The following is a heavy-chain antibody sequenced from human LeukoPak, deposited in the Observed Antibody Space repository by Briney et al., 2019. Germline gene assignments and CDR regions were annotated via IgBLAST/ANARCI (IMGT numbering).Heavy chain of an antibody. Sequence: GGSLRLSCAASGFTFSSYAMSWVRQAPGKGLEWVSLISGNGVGTYYADSVKGRFTISRDNSETTLYVQMNSLRAEDTAVYYCATHGSGSYYNAPDYWGQGTLVTVSS. D-gene: IGHD3-10*01. J-gene: IGHJ4*02. V-gene: IGHV3-23*01. CDR1: GFTFSSYA. CDR2: ISGNGVGT. CDR3: ATHGSGSYYNAPDY.